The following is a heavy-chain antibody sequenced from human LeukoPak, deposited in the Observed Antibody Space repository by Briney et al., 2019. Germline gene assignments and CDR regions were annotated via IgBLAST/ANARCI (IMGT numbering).Heavy chain of an antibody. D-gene: IGHD3-16*02. CDR3: ARGDGGYGYPYYYYYYGMDV. Sequence: ASVKVSRKASGGTFSSYAISWVRQAPGQGLEWMGGIIPIFGTANYAQKFQGRVTITADESTSTAYMELSSLRSEDTAVYYCARGDGGYGYPYYYYYYGMDVWGKGTTVTVSS. J-gene: IGHJ6*04. CDR1: GGTFSSYA. CDR2: IIPIFGTA. V-gene: IGHV1-69*13.